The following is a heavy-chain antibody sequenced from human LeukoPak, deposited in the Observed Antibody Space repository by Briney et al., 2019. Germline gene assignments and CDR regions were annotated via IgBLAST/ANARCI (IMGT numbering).Heavy chain of an antibody. CDR3: ARGKGHDYGDQRNFDY. CDR2: INHSGST. CDR1: GFTFSSYA. Sequence: PGGSLRLSCAASGFTFSSYAMSWIRQPPGKGLEWIGEINHSGSTNYNPSLKSRVTISVDTSKNQFSLKLSSVTAADTAVYYCARGKGHDYGDQRNFDYWGQGTLVTVSS. V-gene: IGHV4-34*01. D-gene: IGHD4-17*01. J-gene: IGHJ4*02.